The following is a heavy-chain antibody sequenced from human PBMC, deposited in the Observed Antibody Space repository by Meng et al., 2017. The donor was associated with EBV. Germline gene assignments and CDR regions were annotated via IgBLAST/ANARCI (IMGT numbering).Heavy chain of an antibody. CDR2: FLPRLGAP. V-gene: IGHV1-69*01. J-gene: IGHJ4*02. CDR3: ASESGRGYTPDY. D-gene: IGHD3-10*01. Sequence: VQSAAGVKKPGSSVKVSCKTSGGPFRNYAISWVRQAPGQGLEWLGGFLPRLGAPNYAQKFHGRVKITADESTSTHYMDLSSLRSEDTAIYYCASESGRGYTPDYWGQGTLVTVSS. CDR1: GGPFRNYA.